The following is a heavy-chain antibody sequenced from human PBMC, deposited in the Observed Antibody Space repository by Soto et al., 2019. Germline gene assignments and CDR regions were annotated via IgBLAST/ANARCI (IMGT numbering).Heavy chain of an antibody. Sequence: QVQLVQSGAEVKKPGASVKVSCKASGYTFTSYGISWVRQAPGQGLEWMGWISAYNGNTKYAQKLQGRVTMTTDTSTSTAYMELRSMRSDDTAVYYCARDLGDFWRGYRDYYYGMDVWGQGTTVTVSS. V-gene: IGHV1-18*01. J-gene: IGHJ6*02. CDR3: ARDLGDFWRGYRDYYYGMDV. CDR2: ISAYNGNT. CDR1: GYTFTSYG. D-gene: IGHD3-3*01.